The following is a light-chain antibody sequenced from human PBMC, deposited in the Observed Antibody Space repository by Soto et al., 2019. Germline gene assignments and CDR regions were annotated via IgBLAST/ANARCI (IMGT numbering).Light chain of an antibody. V-gene: IGLV1-40*01. CDR1: SSNIGAGYD. Sequence: QSVLTQQPSVSGAPGQRVTISCTGSSSNIGAGYDVHWYQQLPGTAPKLLIYGNSNRPSGVPDRFSGSKSGTSASLAITRLQAEDEADYYCQSYDSSLSGVVFGGGTQLTVL. J-gene: IGLJ2*01. CDR3: QSYDSSLSGVV. CDR2: GNS.